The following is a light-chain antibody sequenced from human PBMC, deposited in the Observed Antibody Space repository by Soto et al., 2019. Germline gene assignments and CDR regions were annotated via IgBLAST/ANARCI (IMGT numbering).Light chain of an antibody. J-gene: IGKJ4*01. CDR2: GAS. Sequence: EIVMTQSPATLSVSPGDRATLSCRASQSVSSNLAWYQHKPGQAPRLLIYGASIRATGIPARFSGSGSGTEFTLTISSLQSEDFAVYYCQQYNNRPPLTFGGGTKVDIQ. CDR1: QSVSSN. CDR3: QQYNNRPPLT. V-gene: IGKV3-15*01.